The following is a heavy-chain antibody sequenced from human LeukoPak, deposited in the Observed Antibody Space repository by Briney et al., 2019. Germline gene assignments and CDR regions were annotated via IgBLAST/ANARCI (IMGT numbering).Heavy chain of an antibody. J-gene: IGHJ4*02. CDR3: AREDYDILTGYPTPSDY. Sequence: SETLSLTCTVSGGSISSGDYYWSWIRQPPGKGLEWIGYIYYSGSTYYNPSLKSRVTISVDTSKNQFSLKLSSVTAADTAVYYCAREDYDILTGYPTPSDYWGQGTLVTVSS. V-gene: IGHV4-30-4*01. CDR1: GGSISSGDYY. CDR2: IYYSGST. D-gene: IGHD3-9*01.